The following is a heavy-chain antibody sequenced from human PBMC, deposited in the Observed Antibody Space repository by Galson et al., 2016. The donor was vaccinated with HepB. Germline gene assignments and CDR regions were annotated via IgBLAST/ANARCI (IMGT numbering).Heavy chain of an antibody. CDR2: TYYRSKWYN. CDR1: GDSVSSNSAA. Sequence: CAISGDSVSSNSAAWNWIRQSPSRGLEWLGRTYYRSKWYNEYAVSVRSRITINPDTSKNQFSLQLNSVTPEDTAVYYCARDLREALAGTGYYYYGLDVWGQGTTVTVSS. J-gene: IGHJ6*02. D-gene: IGHD6-19*01. CDR3: ARDLREALAGTGYYYYGLDV. V-gene: IGHV6-1*01.